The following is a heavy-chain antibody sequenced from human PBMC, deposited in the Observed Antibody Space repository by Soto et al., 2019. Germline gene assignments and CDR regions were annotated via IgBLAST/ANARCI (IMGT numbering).Heavy chain of an antibody. CDR3: ARARSNWFDP. CDR2: IWYDGSNK. J-gene: IGHJ5*02. CDR1: GFTFRSYA. Sequence: QVQLVESGGGVVQPGRSLRLSCVASGFTFRSYAMHWVRQAPGKGLEWVGVIWYDGSNKNYGDSVKGRFTISRDNSKNMLYLQMNSLRAEDTAVYFCARARSNWFDPWGQGTLVTVSS. V-gene: IGHV3-33*01.